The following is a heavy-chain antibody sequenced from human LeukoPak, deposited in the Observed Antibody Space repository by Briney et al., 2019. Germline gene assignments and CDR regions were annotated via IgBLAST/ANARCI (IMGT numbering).Heavy chain of an antibody. V-gene: IGHV4-4*07. J-gene: IGHJ4*02. CDR3: ASSPELYYDILTGYPDHLFFDY. D-gene: IGHD3-9*01. CDR1: GGSISSYY. CDR2: IYTSGST. Sequence: SETLSLTCTVSGGSISSYYWSWIRQPAGKGLEWIGRIYTSGSTNYNPSLGSRVTMSVDTSKNQFSLKLSSVTAADTAVYYCASSPELYYDILTGYPDHLFFDYWGQGTLVTVSS.